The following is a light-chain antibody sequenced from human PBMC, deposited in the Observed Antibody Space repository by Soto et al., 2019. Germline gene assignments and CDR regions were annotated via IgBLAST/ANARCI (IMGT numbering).Light chain of an antibody. J-gene: IGLJ1*01. CDR2: EVS. CDR1: SSDVGGYNY. V-gene: IGLV2-8*01. CDR3: SSYAGSNNPYV. Sequence: QSVLTQPPSASGSPGQSVTISCTGTSSDVGGYNYVSWYQQHPGKAPKLMIYEVSKRPSGVPDRVSGSKSGNTASLTVSGLQAEDEADYYCSSYAGSNNPYVFGTGTKVTVL.